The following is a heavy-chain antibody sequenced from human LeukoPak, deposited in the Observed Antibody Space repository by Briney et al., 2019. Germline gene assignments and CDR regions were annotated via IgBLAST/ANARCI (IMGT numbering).Heavy chain of an antibody. Sequence: PGGSLRLSCAASGFTFSSYWMSWVRQAPGKGLEWVANIKQDGSEKYYVDSVKGRFTISRDNANNSLYLQMNSLRAEDTAVYYCARPKCGGSCYRTQPYYFDYWGQGTLVTVSS. CDR1: GFTFSSYW. D-gene: IGHD2-15*01. V-gene: IGHV3-7*01. CDR3: ARPKCGGSCYRTQPYYFDY. J-gene: IGHJ4*02. CDR2: IKQDGSEK.